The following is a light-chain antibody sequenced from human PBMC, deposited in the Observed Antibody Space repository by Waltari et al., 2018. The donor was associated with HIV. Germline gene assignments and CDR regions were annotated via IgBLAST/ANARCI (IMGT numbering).Light chain of an antibody. CDR1: SSDVGGYNY. V-gene: IGLV2-8*01. CDR2: EVT. J-gene: IGLJ3*02. CDR3: SSYTGYNDFL. Sequence: QSALTQPPSASGSPGQSVTISCTGTSSDVGGYNYVPWYQQHPGQAPKLMIFEVTKRPSGVPNRFSGSKSGNTASLTVSGLQADDEADYYCSSYTGYNDFLFGAGTKLTVL.